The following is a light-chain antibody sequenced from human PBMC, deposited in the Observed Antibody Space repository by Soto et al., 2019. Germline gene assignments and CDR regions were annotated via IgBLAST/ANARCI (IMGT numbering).Light chain of an antibody. CDR2: VNN. Sequence: QSVLTQPPSASGTPGQRVTISCSGSISTIGRNTVNWYQQLPGTAPKVLIFVNNQRPSGVPDRFSASKSGTSASLAISGLHSDDEADYYCAAWDDGLNGPVFGTGTKVTVL. CDR3: AAWDDGLNGPV. J-gene: IGLJ1*01. V-gene: IGLV1-44*01. CDR1: ISTIGRNT.